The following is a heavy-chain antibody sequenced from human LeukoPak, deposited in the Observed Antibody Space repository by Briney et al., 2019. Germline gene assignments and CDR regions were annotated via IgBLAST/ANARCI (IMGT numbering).Heavy chain of an antibody. J-gene: IGHJ4*02. CDR2: ISSNGGST. Sequence: PGGSLRLSCAASGFTFSSYAMHWVRQAPGKGLEYVSAISSNGGSTYYANSVKGRFTISRDNSKNTLYLQMGSLRAEDMAVYYCARGLSLTQYYYDSSGYYYFDYWGQGTLVTVSS. V-gene: IGHV3-64*01. D-gene: IGHD3-22*01. CDR3: ARGLSLTQYYYDSSGYYYFDY. CDR1: GFTFSSYA.